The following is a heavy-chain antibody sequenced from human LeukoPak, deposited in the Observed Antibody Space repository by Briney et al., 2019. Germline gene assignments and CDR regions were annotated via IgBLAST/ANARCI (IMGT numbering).Heavy chain of an antibody. CDR1: GFTVSSNY. V-gene: IGHV3-53*01. J-gene: IGHJ4*02. Sequence: GGSLRLSCAASGFTVSSNYMNWVRLAPGKGLGWVSVIYSGGATYYTDSVKGRFTISRDNSKNTLYLQMNSLRAEDTAVYYCARADDYGVTNYWGQGTLVTVSS. D-gene: IGHD4/OR15-4a*01. CDR3: ARADDYGVTNY. CDR2: IYSGGAT.